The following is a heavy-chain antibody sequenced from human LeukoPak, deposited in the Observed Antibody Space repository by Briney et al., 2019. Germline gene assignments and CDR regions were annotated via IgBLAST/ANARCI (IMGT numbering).Heavy chain of an antibody. CDR1: GFTFSTYW. CDR2: IKQDGSEK. D-gene: IGHD3-9*01. V-gene: IGHV3-7*01. CDR3: ARENYYDTSMGY. Sequence: GGSLRLSCAASGFTFSTYWMSWVRQAPGKGLEWVANIKQDGSEKNYVDSVKGRFTISRDNAKNSLYLQMNSLRAEDTAVYYCARENYYDTSMGYWGQGTLVTVSS. J-gene: IGHJ4*02.